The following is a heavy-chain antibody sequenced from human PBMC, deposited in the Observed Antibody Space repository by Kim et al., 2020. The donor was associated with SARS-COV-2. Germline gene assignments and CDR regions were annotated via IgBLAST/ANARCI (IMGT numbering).Heavy chain of an antibody. J-gene: IGHJ5*01. D-gene: IGHD2-21*01. CDR2: INPDSGGT. Sequence: ASVKVSCKASGFTLTDYYMHWVRQAPGQGLEWIGWINPDSGGTNYAQKFQGRVTVTRDTSINTLYMELNRLTSDDTAAYYCVREVQHSNSYDCWGQGTLV. V-gene: IGHV1-2*02. CDR1: GFTLTDYY. CDR3: VREVQHSNSYDC.